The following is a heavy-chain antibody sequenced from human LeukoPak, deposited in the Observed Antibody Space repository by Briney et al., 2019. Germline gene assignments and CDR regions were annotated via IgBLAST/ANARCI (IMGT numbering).Heavy chain of an antibody. CDR1: GGSISSGSYY. D-gene: IGHD1-26*01. CDR2: IYTSGST. V-gene: IGHV4-61*02. CDR3: ARGGIFGGSYLIDY. Sequence: SETLSLTCTVSGGSISSGSYYWSWIRQPAGKGLEWIGRIYTSGSTNYNPSLKSRVTISVDTSKNQFSLKLSSVTAADTAVYYCARGGIFGGSYLIDYWGQGTLVTVSS. J-gene: IGHJ4*02.